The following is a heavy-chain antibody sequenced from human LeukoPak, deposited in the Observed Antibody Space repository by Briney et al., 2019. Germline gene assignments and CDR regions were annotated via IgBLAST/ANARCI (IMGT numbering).Heavy chain of an antibody. CDR1: GGSIRSGDYF. J-gene: IGHJ4*02. V-gene: IGHV4-30-4*08. CDR3: AKAVVVRGYFDY. Sequence: PSETLSLTCTVSGGSIRSGDYFWSWIRQPPGKGLEWIGYIFNSGSTYYNPSLKSRITLSPDTSKNQFSLRLSSVTAADTAVYYCAKAVVVRGYFDYWGQGTLVTVSS. CDR2: IFNSGST. D-gene: IGHD3-10*01.